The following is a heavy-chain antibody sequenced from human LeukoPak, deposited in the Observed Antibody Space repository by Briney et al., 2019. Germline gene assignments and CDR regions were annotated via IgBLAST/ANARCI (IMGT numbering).Heavy chain of an antibody. CDR1: GGSISSYY. Sequence: PSETLSLTCTVSGGSISSYYWSWIRQPPGKGLEWIGYIYYSGSTNYNPSLKSRVTISVDTSKNQFSLKLSSVTAADTAVYYCARWANSGSYSIDAFDIWGQGTMVTVSS. CDR2: IYYSGST. J-gene: IGHJ3*02. CDR3: ARWANSGSYSIDAFDI. D-gene: IGHD1-26*01. V-gene: IGHV4-59*01.